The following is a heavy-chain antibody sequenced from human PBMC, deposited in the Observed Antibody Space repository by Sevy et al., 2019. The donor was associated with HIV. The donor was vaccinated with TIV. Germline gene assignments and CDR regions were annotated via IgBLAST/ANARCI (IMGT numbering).Heavy chain of an antibody. Sequence: GGSLRLSCGASGFIFSRYSMNWVRQAPGKGLESVSSISSGNSYIYYADSVKGRFTISGDNAKNSLYLHMNSLRAEDTAVYYCARGSGAVVAGNYFDYWGQGLLVTVSS. CDR2: ISSGNSYI. V-gene: IGHV3-21*01. J-gene: IGHJ4*02. CDR1: GFIFSRYS. CDR3: ARGSGAVVAGNYFDY. D-gene: IGHD6-19*01.